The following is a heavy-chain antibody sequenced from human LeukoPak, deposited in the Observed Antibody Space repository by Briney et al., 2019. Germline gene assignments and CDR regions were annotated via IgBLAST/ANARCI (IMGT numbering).Heavy chain of an antibody. Sequence: ASVKVSCKASGYTFTSYGISWVRQAPGQGLEWMGWINPNSGGTNYAQKFQGRVTMTRDTSISTAYMELSRLRSDDTAVYYCAREDSSSSGIGGDYWGQGTLVTVSS. CDR3: AREDSSSSGIGGDY. D-gene: IGHD6-6*01. V-gene: IGHV1-2*02. J-gene: IGHJ4*02. CDR1: GYTFTSYG. CDR2: INPNSGGT.